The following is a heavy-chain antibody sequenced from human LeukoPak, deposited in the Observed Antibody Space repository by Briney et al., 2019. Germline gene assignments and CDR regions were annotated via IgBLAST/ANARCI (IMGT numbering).Heavy chain of an antibody. Sequence: GGSLRLSCAASGFTFSSYAMSWVRQAPGKGLEWVSAISGSGGSTYYADSVKGRFTISRDNSKNTLYLRMNSLRAEDTAVYYCAKDFPYDSSGYLGVTDYWGQGTLVTVSS. CDR2: ISGSGGST. J-gene: IGHJ4*02. V-gene: IGHV3-23*01. D-gene: IGHD3-22*01. CDR1: GFTFSSYA. CDR3: AKDFPYDSSGYLGVTDY.